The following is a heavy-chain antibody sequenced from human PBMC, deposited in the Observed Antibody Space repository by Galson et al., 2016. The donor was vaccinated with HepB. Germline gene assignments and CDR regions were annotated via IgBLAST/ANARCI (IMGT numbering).Heavy chain of an antibody. Sequence: LRLSCAVSGFILTNYWMTWVRQAPGKGLEWVAIIKEDGSEKYYVGPVEGRFTISRDNPKNSVYLQMTSLRAEDTALYYCARVFGADYGGIWYSDLWGRGTLVTVSS. V-gene: IGHV3-7*01. CDR3: ARVFGADYGGIWYSDL. CDR2: IKEDGSEK. J-gene: IGHJ2*01. CDR1: GFILTNYW. D-gene: IGHD4-23*01.